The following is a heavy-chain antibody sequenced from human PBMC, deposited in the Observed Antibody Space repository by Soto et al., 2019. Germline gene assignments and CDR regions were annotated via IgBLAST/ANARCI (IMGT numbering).Heavy chain of an antibody. CDR3: ARGHQDILDD. CDR1: GYTFTSYD. J-gene: IGHJ4*02. Sequence: QVQLVQSGAEVKKPGASVKVSCKASGYTFTSYDINWVRQATGQGLEWMGWMNTNSGNTAYTQKFQGRVTMTRNTSITTAYMELSSPRSEDTAVYYCARGHQDILDDWGQGTMVTVSS. CDR2: MNTNSGNT. D-gene: IGHD2-15*01. V-gene: IGHV1-8*01.